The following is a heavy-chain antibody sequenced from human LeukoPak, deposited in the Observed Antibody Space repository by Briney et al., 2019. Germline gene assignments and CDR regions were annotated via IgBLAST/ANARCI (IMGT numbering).Heavy chain of an antibody. CDR1: GFIFSNYG. CDR3: AKNRDGYNLAGFDY. J-gene: IGHJ4*02. Sequence: GGSLRLSCAASGFIFSNYGMSWVRQAPGKGLEWVSVISGSGSSTDYADSVKGRFTISRDNSKNTVYLQMNSLRAEDTAVYYCAKNRDGYNLAGFDYWGRGTLVTVSS. V-gene: IGHV3-23*01. D-gene: IGHD5-24*01. CDR2: ISGSGSST.